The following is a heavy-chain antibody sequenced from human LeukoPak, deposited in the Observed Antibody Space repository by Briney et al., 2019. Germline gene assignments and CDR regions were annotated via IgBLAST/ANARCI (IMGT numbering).Heavy chain of an antibody. Sequence: GRPLRLSCAASGFTFSSYGMHGVRQAPGKGLEGVAVISYEGSNKYYADSVKGRFTISRDNSKNTLYLQMNSLRAEDTAVYYCAKDQVDCSGGSCYYYYYYYGMDVWGKGTTVTVSS. CDR2: ISYEGSNK. J-gene: IGHJ6*04. D-gene: IGHD2-15*01. CDR1: GFTFSSYG. CDR3: AKDQVDCSGGSCYYYYYYYGMDV. V-gene: IGHV3-30*18.